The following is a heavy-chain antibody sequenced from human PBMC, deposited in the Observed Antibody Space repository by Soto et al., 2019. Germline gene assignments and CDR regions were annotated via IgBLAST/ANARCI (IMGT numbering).Heavy chain of an antibody. CDR3: ARGPSGDNIDY. J-gene: IGHJ4*02. V-gene: IGHV4-30-4*01. Sequence: QVQLQESGPRLVSPSQTLSLTCTVSGGSISSAAYCWSWIRQSPDKGLEWIGHIYDGGTTYSSPSLKGXXTXSXXTSETQFSLKLSSVSAADTAVYYCARGPSGDNIDYWGQGIQVTVSS. D-gene: IGHD7-27*01. CDR2: IYDGGTT. CDR1: GGSISSAAYC.